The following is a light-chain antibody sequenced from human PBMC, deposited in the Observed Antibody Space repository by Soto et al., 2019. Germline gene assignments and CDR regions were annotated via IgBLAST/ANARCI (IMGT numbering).Light chain of an antibody. Sequence: DIQMTQSPSTLSASVGDRVTITCRASQSISSWLAWYQQKPGKAPKLLIYKASSLESGVPSRFSGSGSGTEFTLTISSLQPDDFATYXCQQYNSLWTFGQGTKVEIK. CDR2: KAS. CDR1: QSISSW. V-gene: IGKV1-5*03. CDR3: QQYNSLWT. J-gene: IGKJ1*01.